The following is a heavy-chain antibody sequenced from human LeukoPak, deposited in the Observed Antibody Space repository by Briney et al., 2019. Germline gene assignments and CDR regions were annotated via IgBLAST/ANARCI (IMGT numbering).Heavy chain of an antibody. Sequence: ASVKVSCKASGHTFTSYDINWVRQATGQGLEWMGWMNPNSGNTGYAQKFQGRVTMTRNTSISTAYMELSSLRSEDTAVYYCARNVRTRITIFGVVIRAHNWFDPWGQGTLVTVSS. V-gene: IGHV1-8*01. CDR3: ARNVRTRITIFGVVIRAHNWFDP. D-gene: IGHD3-3*01. CDR2: MNPNSGNT. CDR1: GHTFTSYD. J-gene: IGHJ5*02.